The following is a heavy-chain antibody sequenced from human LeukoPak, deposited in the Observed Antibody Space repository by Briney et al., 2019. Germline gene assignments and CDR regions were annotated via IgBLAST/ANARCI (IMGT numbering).Heavy chain of an antibody. Sequence: TGGSLRLSCAASGFPFNAYWMTWVRQAPGKGLEWVANIRQDGDTKYYVDSVKGRFTISRDNAMNSLYLQMNSLRAEDTAIYYCARSLPYDTTWYGRSDFWGQGTLVTVSS. J-gene: IGHJ4*02. CDR1: GFPFNAYW. CDR3: ARSLPYDTTWYGRSDF. V-gene: IGHV3-7*03. D-gene: IGHD6-13*01. CDR2: IRQDGDTK.